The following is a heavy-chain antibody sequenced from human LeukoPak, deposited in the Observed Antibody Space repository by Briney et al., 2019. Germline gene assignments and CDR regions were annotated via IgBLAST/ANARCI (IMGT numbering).Heavy chain of an antibody. V-gene: IGHV3-74*01. CDR3: ARETRAGGPGHFDY. CDR1: GFTFSSYW. Sequence: GGSLRLSCAASGFTFSSYWMHWVRQAPGRGLVCVSRINSDGSTTTYADSVKGRFTISRDNAKNTLYLQMNSLRAEDTAVYYCARETRAGGPGHFDYWGQGTLVNVSS. CDR2: INSDGSTT. D-gene: IGHD2-8*02. J-gene: IGHJ4*02.